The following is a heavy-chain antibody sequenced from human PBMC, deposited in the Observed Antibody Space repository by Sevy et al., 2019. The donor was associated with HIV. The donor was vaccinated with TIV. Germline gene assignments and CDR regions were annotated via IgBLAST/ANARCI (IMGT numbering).Heavy chain of an antibody. D-gene: IGHD1-26*01. Sequence: GGSLRLSCTASGFTFGDYGMSWVRQAPGKGLEGIAFFKSKINGGKKENAASVKGRFTISRDDSKNIVYLQMSNLKTEDTAVYYCTRWSGSQSIFDYWGQGTLVTVSS. V-gene: IGHV3-49*04. CDR2: FKSKINGGKK. CDR3: TRWSGSQSIFDY. J-gene: IGHJ4*02. CDR1: GFTFGDYG.